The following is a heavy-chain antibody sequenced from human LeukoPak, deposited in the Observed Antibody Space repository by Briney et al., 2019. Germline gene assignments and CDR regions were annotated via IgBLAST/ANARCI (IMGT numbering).Heavy chain of an antibody. CDR2: IHHGGTT. J-gene: IGHJ4*02. CDR3: ARLLAYSSEPDY. Sequence: SETLSLTCTVSGYSISSGYYWGWIRQPPGKGLEWIGSIHHGGTTYYNPSLKSPVTISVDTSKDQFSLKLSSVTAADTAVYYCARLLAYSSEPDYWGQGTLVTVSS. CDR1: GYSISSGYY. V-gene: IGHV4-38-2*02. D-gene: IGHD6-25*01.